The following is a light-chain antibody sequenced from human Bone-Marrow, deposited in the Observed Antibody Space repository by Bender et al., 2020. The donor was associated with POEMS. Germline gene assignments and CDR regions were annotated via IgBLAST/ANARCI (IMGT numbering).Light chain of an antibody. Sequence: QSALTQPASVSGSPGQSITISCTGTTSDVGSSKYVFWYQQYPGKAPRLMIYEGTERPSGVSSRFSASKSDNTASLTISGLQAEDEANYYCSSCATSITWVFGGGTKVTVL. J-gene: IGLJ3*02. CDR3: SSCATSITWV. CDR2: EGT. V-gene: IGLV2-14*02. CDR1: TSDVGSSKY.